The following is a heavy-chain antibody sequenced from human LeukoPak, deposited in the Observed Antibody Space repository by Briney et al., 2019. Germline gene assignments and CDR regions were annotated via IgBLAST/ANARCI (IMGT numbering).Heavy chain of an antibody. CDR1: GFTFDDYA. Sequence: PGGSLRLSCAASGFTFDDYAMHWVRQAPGKGLEWVCLISWDGGSTYYADSVKGRFTISRDNSKNSLYLQMNSLRAEDTALYYCAKGPVRGSYRYGYFDYWGQGTLVTVSS. CDR3: AKGPVRGSYRYGYFDY. D-gene: IGHD3-16*02. CDR2: ISWDGGST. J-gene: IGHJ4*02. V-gene: IGHV3-43D*03.